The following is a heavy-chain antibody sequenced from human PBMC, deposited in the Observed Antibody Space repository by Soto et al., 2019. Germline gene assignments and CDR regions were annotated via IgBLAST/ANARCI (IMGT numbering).Heavy chain of an antibody. J-gene: IGHJ5*02. CDR1: GASVNNYY. Sequence: ETLSLTCPVSGASVNNYYWSGVRLSPGKGLEWIGYIYYTGRTNYNPSIESRVTISVDTSKNQFSLKLRSVTAADTAVYYCARDSSNSWYSPMDPWGQGILVTVYS. CDR3: ARDSSNSWYSPMDP. CDR2: IYYTGRT. D-gene: IGHD1-1*01. V-gene: IGHV4-59*02.